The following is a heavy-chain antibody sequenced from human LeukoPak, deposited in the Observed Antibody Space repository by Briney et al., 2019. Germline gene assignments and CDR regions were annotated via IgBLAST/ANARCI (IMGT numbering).Heavy chain of an antibody. D-gene: IGHD2-21*02. CDR1: GFTFNTYA. Sequence: PGGSLRLSCAASGFTFNTYAMSWVRQAPGKGLEWVSVICGSGGGTYYADSVKGRFTVSRDKSKTTLYLQMNSLRAEDTAVYYCAKGSNGYCGGDSAFDYWGQGTLVTASS. V-gene: IGHV3-23*01. J-gene: IGHJ4*02. CDR3: AKGSNGYCGGDSAFDY. CDR2: ICGSGGGT.